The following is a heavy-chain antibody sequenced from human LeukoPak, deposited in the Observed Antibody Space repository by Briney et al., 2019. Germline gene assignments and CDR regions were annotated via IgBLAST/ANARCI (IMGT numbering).Heavy chain of an antibody. V-gene: IGHV3-21*01. Sequence: GGSLRLSCEASQFSFSSYSFNWVRQAPGQGLEWVSSINKGATHMYYADSMKGRFTVSRDDAKNSLYLQMNSLRAEDTAGYYCVRLRRNTDSSGYDYYYDYWGRGTLVTVSS. CDR3: VRLRRNTDSSGYDYYYDY. CDR1: QFSFSSYS. CDR2: INKGATHM. J-gene: IGHJ4*02. D-gene: IGHD3-22*01.